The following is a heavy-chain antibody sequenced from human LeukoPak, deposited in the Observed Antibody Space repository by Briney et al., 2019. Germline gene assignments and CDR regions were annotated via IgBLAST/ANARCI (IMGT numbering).Heavy chain of an antibody. J-gene: IGHJ4*02. CDR1: RLIFSNYW. V-gene: IGHV3-74*01. CDR3: TGGYSYAPY. D-gene: IGHD5-18*01. CDR2: VNTDGSST. Sequence: GGSLRLSCAASRLIFSNYWMHWVRQAPGKGLVWVSRVNTDGSSTTYADSVKGRFTISRDNAKNTVYLQMNSLRAEDTAVYYCTGGYSYAPYWGQGTLVTVSS.